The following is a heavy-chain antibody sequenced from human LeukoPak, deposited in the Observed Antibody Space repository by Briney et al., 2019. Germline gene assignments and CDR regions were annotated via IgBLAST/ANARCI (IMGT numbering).Heavy chain of an antibody. V-gene: IGHV4-39*07. CDR1: GGSITSSYY. D-gene: IGHD4-23*01. CDR2: IYYSGST. Sequence: PSETLSLTCTVSGGSITSSYYWGWIRQPPGKGLEWIGSIYYSGSTYYNPSLKSRVTISVDTSKNQFSLKLSSVTAADTAVYYCAREPTTVEAFDIWGQGTMVTVSS. CDR3: AREPTTVEAFDI. J-gene: IGHJ3*02.